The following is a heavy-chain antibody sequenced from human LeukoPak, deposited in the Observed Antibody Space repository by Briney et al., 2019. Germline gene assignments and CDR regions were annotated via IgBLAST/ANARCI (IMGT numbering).Heavy chain of an antibody. CDR2: ITNSGGDT. V-gene: IGHV3-23*01. CDR3: AKGSSSSRPYYFDH. Sequence: GGSMRLSCAASGFTFNSYAMSWVRQAPGKGLEWVSAITNSGGDTFHADSVKGRLTISRDNSKNTLYLQMNSLRAEDTAIYYCAKGSSSSRPYYFDHWAPGTLVTVS. CDR1: GFTFNSYA. D-gene: IGHD6-6*01. J-gene: IGHJ4*02.